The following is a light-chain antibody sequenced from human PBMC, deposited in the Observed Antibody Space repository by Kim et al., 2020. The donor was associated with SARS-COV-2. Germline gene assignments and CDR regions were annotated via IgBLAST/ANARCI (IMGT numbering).Light chain of an antibody. Sequence: GSSEDIVTSPCRPGHVITTLLPWFQQGPGKSPNSLIYASSILQSGVPSRFSGSGSGTDFTLTISSLQSEDFGTYYCQQYKNDPCTFGGGTKVEI. V-gene: IGKV1-16*01. CDR1: HVITTL. CDR3: QQYKNDPCT. J-gene: IGKJ4*01. CDR2: ASS.